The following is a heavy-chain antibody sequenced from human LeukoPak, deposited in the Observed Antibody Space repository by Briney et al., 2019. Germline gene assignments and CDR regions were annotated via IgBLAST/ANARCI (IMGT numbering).Heavy chain of an antibody. CDR2: ISSSSSYI. Sequence: GGSLRLSCAASGFTFSSYAMNWVRQAPGKGLEWVSSISSSSSYIYYADSVKGRFTISRDNAKNSLYLQMNSLRAEDTAVYYCAKDIKGRVGNDYWGQGTLVTVSS. D-gene: IGHD2-15*01. J-gene: IGHJ4*02. V-gene: IGHV3-21*04. CDR1: GFTFSSYA. CDR3: AKDIKGRVGNDY.